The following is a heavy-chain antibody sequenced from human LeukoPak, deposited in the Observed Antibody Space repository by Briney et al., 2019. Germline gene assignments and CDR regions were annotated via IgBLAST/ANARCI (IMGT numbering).Heavy chain of an antibody. V-gene: IGHV4-34*01. CDR3: ARRWNYGRNYYIDV. D-gene: IGHD1-7*01. CDR1: GGSFSNYY. CDR2: INDSGTI. J-gene: IGHJ6*03. Sequence: SSETLSLTCAVYGGSFSNYYWSWIRQPPGKGLEWIGEINDSGTINYNPSLMSRVTISVVKSKNQFSLKLSSVTAADTAVYYCARRWNYGRNYYIDVWGKGATVSVPS.